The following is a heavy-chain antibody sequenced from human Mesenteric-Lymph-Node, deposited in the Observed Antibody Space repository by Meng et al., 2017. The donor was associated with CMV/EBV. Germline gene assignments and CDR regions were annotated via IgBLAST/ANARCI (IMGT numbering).Heavy chain of an antibody. CDR1: GYIFVHYW. Sequence: SCEGSGYIFVHYWVGWVRQMPGEGLGLVGIINPGDSDTRYSPSFQCQVTISAAKSITPAYLQWSSLKASDTAMYYCARLYSGRDADYWGQGTLVTVSS. D-gene: IGHD2-21*01. CDR3: ARLYSGRDADY. J-gene: IGHJ4*02. V-gene: IGHV5-51*01. CDR2: INPGDSDT.